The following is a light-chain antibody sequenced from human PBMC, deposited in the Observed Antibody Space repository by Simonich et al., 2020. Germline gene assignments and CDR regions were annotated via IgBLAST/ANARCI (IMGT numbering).Light chain of an antibody. J-gene: IGKJ2*01. CDR2: AAS. V-gene: IGKV1-12*02. CDR1: QGISRW. Sequence: DIQMTQSFISESTYEGDRVTITFRASQGISRWLAWYQPKPGKAPKLLIYAASSLKSGVPSRFSGSGSGPDFTLTISSLQPEDFATYYCQQANSFPYTFGQGTKLEIK. CDR3: QQANSFPYT.